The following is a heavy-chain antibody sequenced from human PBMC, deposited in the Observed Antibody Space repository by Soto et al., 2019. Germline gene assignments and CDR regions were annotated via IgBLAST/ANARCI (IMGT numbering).Heavy chain of an antibody. D-gene: IGHD3-10*01. CDR2: INHSGST. Sequence: LSLTCAVYGGSFSGYYWSWIRQPPGKGLEWIGEINHSGSTNYNPSLKSRVTISVDTSKNQFSLKLSSVTAADTAVYYCARYKRNTMVRGVSRSNYYYGMDVWGQGTTVTVSS. V-gene: IGHV4-34*01. J-gene: IGHJ6*02. CDR1: GGSFSGYY. CDR3: ARYKRNTMVRGVSRSNYYYGMDV.